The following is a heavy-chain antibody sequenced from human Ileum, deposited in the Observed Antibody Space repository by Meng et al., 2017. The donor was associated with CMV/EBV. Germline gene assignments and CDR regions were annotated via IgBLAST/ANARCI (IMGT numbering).Heavy chain of an antibody. J-gene: IGHJ4*02. D-gene: IGHD3-3*01. CDR1: GYK. V-gene: IGHV4-34*01. CDR3: ARASPQRRFLSY. CDR2: ISHVGDT. Sequence: GYKWTWIRQPPGKGLEWIGEISHVGDTNYNPSLRGRVTISVDMSKKQFSLNLASVTAADTAIYYCARASPQRRFLSYWGQGTLVTVSS.